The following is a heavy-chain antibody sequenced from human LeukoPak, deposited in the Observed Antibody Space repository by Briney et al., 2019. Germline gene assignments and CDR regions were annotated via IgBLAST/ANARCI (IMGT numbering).Heavy chain of an antibody. CDR1: GFTFSSYS. J-gene: IGHJ4*02. CDR3: ATSAYDY. CDR2: ISSSSSYI. V-gene: IGHV3-21*01. Sequence: GGSLRLSCAASGFTFSSYSMNWVRQAPGKGLEWVSSISSSSSYIYHADSVKGRFTISRDNAKNSLYLQMNSLRAEDTAVYYCATSAYDYWGQGTLVTVSS.